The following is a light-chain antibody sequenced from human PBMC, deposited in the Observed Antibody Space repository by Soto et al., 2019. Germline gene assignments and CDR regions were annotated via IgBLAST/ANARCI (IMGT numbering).Light chain of an antibody. J-gene: IGKJ4*01. CDR2: LAS. CDR1: QTINRL. Sequence: DIQMTQSPSTLSASVGDRVTITCRASQTINRLLAWYQQKPGKAPNLLIHLASTLKSGVPSRFSGSASGTEFTLTISSLQPDDFATYYCQQYSTYPLTFGGGTEVEI. V-gene: IGKV1-5*03. CDR3: QQYSTYPLT.